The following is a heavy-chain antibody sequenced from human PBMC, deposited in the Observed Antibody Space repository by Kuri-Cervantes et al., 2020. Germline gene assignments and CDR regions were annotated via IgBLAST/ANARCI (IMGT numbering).Heavy chain of an antibody. V-gene: IGHV1-2*02. CDR3: ARVDGFGETTDYYYYYGMDV. D-gene: IGHD3-10*01. J-gene: IGHJ6*02. CDR2: INPNSGGT. Sequence: ASVKVSCKASGYTFTGYYMHWVRQAPGQGLEWMGWINPNSGGTNYAQKFQGRVTMTRDTSISTAYMELSRLRSDDTAVYYCARVDGFGETTDYYYYYGMDVWSQGTTVTVSS. CDR1: GYTFTGYY.